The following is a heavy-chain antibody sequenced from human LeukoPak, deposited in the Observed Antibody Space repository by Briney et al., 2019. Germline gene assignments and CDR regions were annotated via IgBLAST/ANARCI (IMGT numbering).Heavy chain of an antibody. D-gene: IGHD3-10*01. V-gene: IGHV3-11*01. J-gene: IGHJ4*02. CDR2: ISSSGSSI. Sequence: GGSLRLSCAASGFTFSDEYMSWIRQAPGKGLEWVSYISSSGSSIFYADSVKGRFTTSRDNAKNSLFLQMNSLRVEDTAVYYCARARGAGPGAHFDYWGQGTLVSVSS. CDR1: GFTFSDEY. CDR3: ARARGAGPGAHFDY.